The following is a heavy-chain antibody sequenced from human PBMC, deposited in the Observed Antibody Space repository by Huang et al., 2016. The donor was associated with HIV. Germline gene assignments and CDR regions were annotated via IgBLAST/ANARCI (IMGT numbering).Heavy chain of an antibody. J-gene: IGHJ4*02. CDR3: ARQDTSGWYADPYYFDY. CDR2: MYYSGST. Sequence: QLQLQESGPGLVKPSETLSLTCTVSGGSISTSGYYWGWIRQPPGTGLEWIGSMYYSGSTSYNPSLKSRVTISVDTSKSQCSLKLSSVTAADTAVYYCARQDTSGWYADPYYFDYWGQGTLVTVSS. CDR1: GGSISTSGYY. D-gene: IGHD6-19*01. V-gene: IGHV4-39*01.